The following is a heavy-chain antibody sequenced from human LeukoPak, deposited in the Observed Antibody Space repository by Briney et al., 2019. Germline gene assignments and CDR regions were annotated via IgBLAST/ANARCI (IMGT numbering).Heavy chain of an antibody. V-gene: IGHV3-74*01. D-gene: IGHD2-8*02. CDR1: GITFSCYW. CDR2: ISSDGTDT. CDR3: VGDILVMGY. J-gene: IGHJ1*01. Sequence: GGFLRLSCAACGITFSCYWMHWLRQAPGKGLVWVSGISSDGTDTNYADSVKGRFTISRDNAKNTLYRHMNSLRIHDTAVYYCVGDILVMGYWGQGTPVTVSS.